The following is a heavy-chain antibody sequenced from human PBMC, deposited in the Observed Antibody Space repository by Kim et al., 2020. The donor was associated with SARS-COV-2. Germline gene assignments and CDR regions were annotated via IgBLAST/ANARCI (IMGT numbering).Heavy chain of an antibody. CDR1: GGSFSGYY. J-gene: IGHJ4*02. D-gene: IGHD6-19*01. Sequence: SETLSLTCAAYGGSFSGYYWSWIRQPPGKGLEWIGEINHSGRTNYNPSLTSRVTISVDTSKNQFCLKLTSVTASDTAVYSCARGVSSGHGTSGYWAQGT. CDR3: ARGVSSGHGTSGY. CDR2: INHSGRT. V-gene: IGHV4-34*01.